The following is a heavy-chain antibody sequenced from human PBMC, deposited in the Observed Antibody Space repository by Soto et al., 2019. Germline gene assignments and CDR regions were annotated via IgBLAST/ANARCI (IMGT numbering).Heavy chain of an antibody. J-gene: IGHJ6*02. CDR3: ARSGATGYYSTHYYGMDV. CDR2: MNPESGST. V-gene: IGHV1-8*01. Sequence: QEQLVQSGAEVKKPGASVKISCKASGYTFNTYDINWVRQATGQGLEWMGWMNPESGSTGFAQSFQGRITLTGNTSINTVYMEVSSLTNEDPAVYFCARSGATGYYSTHYYGMDVWGPGTTVTVSS. CDR1: GYTFNTYD. D-gene: IGHD3-9*01.